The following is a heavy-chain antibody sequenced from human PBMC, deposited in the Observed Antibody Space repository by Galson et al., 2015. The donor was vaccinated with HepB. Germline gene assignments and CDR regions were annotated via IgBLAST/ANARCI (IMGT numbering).Heavy chain of an antibody. CDR3: ARGHRVPPGLWYGMDV. J-gene: IGHJ6*02. CDR1: GFTVSNNY. Sequence: SLRLSCAASGFTVSNNYMSWVRQAPGKGLEWVSVIYSGGSTYYADSVKGRFTISRDNSKNTLYLQMNSLRAEDTAVYYRARGHRVPPGLWYGMDVWGQGTTVTVSS. D-gene: IGHD2-2*01. CDR2: IYSGGST. V-gene: IGHV3-66*02.